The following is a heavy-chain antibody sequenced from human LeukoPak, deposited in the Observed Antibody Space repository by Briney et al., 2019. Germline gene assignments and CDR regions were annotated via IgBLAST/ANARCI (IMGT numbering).Heavy chain of an antibody. Sequence: GASVKVSCKASGYTFTDYYMHWVRQAPGQGLEWMGWISGNNDNPNCGQKFQGRFTVTTDSSTSTAYMELRNLRFDDTAVYYCARDGTSTDDYWGQGTLVTVSS. D-gene: IGHD2-2*01. CDR2: ISGNNDNP. V-gene: IGHV1-18*04. J-gene: IGHJ4*02. CDR3: ARDGTSTDDY. CDR1: GYTFTDYY.